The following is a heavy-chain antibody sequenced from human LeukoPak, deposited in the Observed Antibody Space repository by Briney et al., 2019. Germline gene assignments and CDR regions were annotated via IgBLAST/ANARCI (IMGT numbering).Heavy chain of an antibody. J-gene: IGHJ6*03. V-gene: IGHV1-69*05. CDR3: ASSPSLMYHYYYYMDV. Sequence: SVKVSCKASGGTFSSYAISWVRQAPGQGLEWMGGTIPIFGTANYAQKFQGRVTITTDESTSTAYMELSSLRSEDTAVYYCASSPSLMYHYYYYMDVWGKGTTVTVSS. CDR1: GGTFSSYA. CDR2: TIPIFGTA. D-gene: IGHD3-16*01.